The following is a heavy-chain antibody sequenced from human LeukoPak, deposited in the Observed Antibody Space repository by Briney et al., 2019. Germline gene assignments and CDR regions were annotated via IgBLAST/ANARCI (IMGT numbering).Heavy chain of an antibody. CDR3: ARTRARYCSGGSCYSGWFDP. CDR1: GGTFSSYA. V-gene: IGHV1-69*13. Sequence: GASVKVSCKASGGTFSSYAISWVRQAPGQGLEWMGGIIPVFGTSNYAQKFQGRVTITADESTRTAYMELSSLRSEDTAVYYCARTRARYCSGGSCYSGWFDPWGQGTLVTVSS. CDR2: IIPVFGTS. D-gene: IGHD2-15*01. J-gene: IGHJ5*02.